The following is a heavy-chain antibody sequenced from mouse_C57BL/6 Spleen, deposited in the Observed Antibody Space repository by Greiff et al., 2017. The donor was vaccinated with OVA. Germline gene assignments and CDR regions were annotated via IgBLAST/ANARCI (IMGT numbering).Heavy chain of an antibody. Sequence: QVQLKQSGAELVRPGASVTLSCKASGYTFTDYEMHWVKQTPVHGLEWIGAIDPNTGGTDYNQKFKGKAILTADKSSSTAYMELRSLTSEDSAVYYATRRAYYGNSYEYAYWGQGTLVTVSA. CDR2: IDPNTGGT. CDR3: TRRAYYGNSYEYAY. J-gene: IGHJ3*01. CDR1: GYTFTDYE. V-gene: IGHV1-15*01. D-gene: IGHD1-1*01.